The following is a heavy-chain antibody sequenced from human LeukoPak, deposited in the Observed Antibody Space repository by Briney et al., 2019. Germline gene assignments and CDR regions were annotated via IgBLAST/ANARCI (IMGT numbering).Heavy chain of an antibody. CDR2: INPKSGDT. J-gene: IGHJ4*02. Sequence: SVKVSCKASGYTFTDYYMHWLRQAPGQGLEWMGWINPKSGDTNYAQKFQGRVTMTRDTSISTAYMELSRLTSDDTAVYYCARDYYGSGSFSSHWGQGTLVTVSS. CDR1: GYTFTDYY. V-gene: IGHV1-2*02. D-gene: IGHD3-10*01. CDR3: ARDYYGSGSFSSH.